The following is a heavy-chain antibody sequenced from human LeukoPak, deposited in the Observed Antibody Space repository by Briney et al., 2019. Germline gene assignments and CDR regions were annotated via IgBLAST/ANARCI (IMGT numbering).Heavy chain of an antibody. Sequence: PGGSLRLSCAASGFTFSSYWMHWVRQAPGKGLAWVSRINSDGSSTSYADSVKGRFTISRDNAKNTLHLQMNSLRAEDTAVYYCATPRGSGSYLAFDYWGQGTLATVSS. CDR1: GFTFSSYW. J-gene: IGHJ4*02. CDR2: INSDGSST. D-gene: IGHD1-26*01. V-gene: IGHV3-74*01. CDR3: ATPRGSGSYLAFDY.